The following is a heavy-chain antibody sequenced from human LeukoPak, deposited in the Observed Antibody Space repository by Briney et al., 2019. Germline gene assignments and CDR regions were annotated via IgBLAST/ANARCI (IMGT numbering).Heavy chain of an antibody. D-gene: IGHD4-17*01. CDR2: IYYSGST. CDR1: GGSISSSSYY. CDR3: ARGGDDYGDYTDY. Sequence: SETLSLACTVSGGSISSSSYYWGWIRQPPGKGLGWIGSIYYSGSTYYNPSLKSRVTISVDTSKNQFSLKLSSVTAADTAVYYCARGGDDYGDYTDYWGQGTLVTVSS. J-gene: IGHJ4*02. V-gene: IGHV4-39*07.